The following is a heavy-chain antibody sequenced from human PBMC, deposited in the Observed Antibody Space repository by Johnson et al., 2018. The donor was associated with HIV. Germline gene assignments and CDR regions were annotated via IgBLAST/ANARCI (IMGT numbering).Heavy chain of an antibody. V-gene: IGHV3-33*06. D-gene: IGHD4-17*01. CDR3: VKEGTTVTTFLVYHI. CDR2: IKCDGSEK. J-gene: IGHJ3*02. Sequence: QVQLVESGGGVVQPGGSLRLSCAASGFTFNTYGMDWVRQAPGKGLEWVADIKCDGSEKYYVDSVKGRLTISRDNAKNSLYLQMNSLRAEDTAVYYCVKEGTTVTTFLVYHIWGQGTRVTVSS. CDR1: GFTFNTYG.